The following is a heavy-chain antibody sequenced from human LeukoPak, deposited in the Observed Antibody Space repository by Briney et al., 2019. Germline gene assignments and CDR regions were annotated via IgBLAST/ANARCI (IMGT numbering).Heavy chain of an antibody. J-gene: IGHJ3*02. Sequence: GGSLRLSCVGSGLTFSSDWMHWVRQAPGKGPVWVSRINTDGDSTVYADSVKGRFTISKDNAKNTLYLQMNSLRLKDTATYYCARTRGNAFDIWGQGTMVTVSS. V-gene: IGHV3-74*01. CDR1: GLTFSSDW. D-gene: IGHD3-16*01. CDR3: ARTRGNAFDI. CDR2: INTDGDST.